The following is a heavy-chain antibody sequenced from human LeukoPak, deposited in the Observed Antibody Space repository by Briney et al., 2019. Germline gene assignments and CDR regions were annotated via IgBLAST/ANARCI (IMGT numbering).Heavy chain of an antibody. D-gene: IGHD3-3*01. CDR3: ASVPFGVVMDYYYYYYMDV. CDR1: GGTFSSYA. J-gene: IGHJ6*03. CDR2: IIPIFGTA. Sequence: ASVKVSCKASGGTFSSYAISWVRQAPGQGLEWMGGIIPIFGTANYAQKFQGRVTITADKSTSTAYMELSSLRSEDTAVYYCASVPFGVVMDYYYYYYMDVWGKGTTVTVSS. V-gene: IGHV1-69*06.